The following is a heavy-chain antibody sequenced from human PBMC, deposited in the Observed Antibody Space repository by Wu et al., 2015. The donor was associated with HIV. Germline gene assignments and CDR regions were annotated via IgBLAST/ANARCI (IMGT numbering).Heavy chain of an antibody. J-gene: IGHJ6*02. CDR3: ARANQTIRGYSGYDDPRVLRYYYGMDV. D-gene: IGHD5-12*01. V-gene: IGHV1-69*05. CDR1: GGTFSSYA. CDR2: IIPIFGTA. Sequence: QVQLVQSGAEVKKPGSSVKVSCKASGGTFSSYAISWVRQAPGQGLEWMGGIIPIFGTANYAQKFQGRVTITTDESTSTAYMELSSLRSEDTAVYYCARANQTIRGYSGYDDPRVLRYYYGMDVWGQGTTVTVSS.